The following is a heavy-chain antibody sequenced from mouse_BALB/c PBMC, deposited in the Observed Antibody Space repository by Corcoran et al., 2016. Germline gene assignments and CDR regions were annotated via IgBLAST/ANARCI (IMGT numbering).Heavy chain of an antibody. CDR2: IDPANGNT. CDR3: AGGYGNLYFDY. CDR1: GFNIKDTY. J-gene: IGHJ2*01. Sequence: EVQLQQSGAELVKPGASVKLSCTASGFNIKDTYMHWVKQRPEQGLEWIGRIDPANGNTKYDPKFQGKATITADTSANTAYLQLSSLASEDTAVYYCAGGYGNLYFDYWGQGTTLTVSS. V-gene: IGHV14-3*02. D-gene: IGHD2-10*02.